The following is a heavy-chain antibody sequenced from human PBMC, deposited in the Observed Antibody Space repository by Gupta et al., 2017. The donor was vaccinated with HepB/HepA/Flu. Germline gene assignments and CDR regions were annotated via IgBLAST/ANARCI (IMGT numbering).Heavy chain of an antibody. J-gene: IGHJ4*01. CDR1: SGSFTNYY. CDR2: INHKSYN. D-gene: IGHD3-16*01. CDR3: GRVGGVITFGGVLID. V-gene: IGHV4-34*02. Sequence: QVQLPQWGAGLVKPSETLSLTCAVSSGSFTNYYWAWIRQPPGKGLEWIGEINHKSYNNYNSSLRSRVASSVDPAKKHISLKLISVTAADTATYYCGRVGGVITFGGVLIDWGHGTPVIVSS.